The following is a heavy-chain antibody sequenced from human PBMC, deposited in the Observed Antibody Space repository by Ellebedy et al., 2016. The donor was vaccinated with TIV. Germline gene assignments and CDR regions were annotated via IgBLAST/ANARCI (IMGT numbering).Heavy chain of an antibody. V-gene: IGHV3-23*01. CDR1: GFTFSNYA. CDR2: ISGSAAST. D-gene: IGHD2-21*02. Sequence: GESLKISCAASGFTFSNYAMSWVRQAPGKGLEWVSAISGSAASTYYAYSVTGRFTISRDNSKNTLYLQINSLRAEDTALYYCAKATDPYCGGDCYYDYWGQGTLVAVSS. J-gene: IGHJ4*02. CDR3: AKATDPYCGGDCYYDY.